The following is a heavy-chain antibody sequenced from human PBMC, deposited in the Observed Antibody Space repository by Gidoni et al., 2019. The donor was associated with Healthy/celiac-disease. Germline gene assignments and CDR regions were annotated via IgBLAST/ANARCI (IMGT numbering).Heavy chain of an antibody. D-gene: IGHD4-17*01. CDR1: GFTFSSYW. J-gene: IGHJ2*01. CDR3: ARDQRRGNGESYWYFDL. V-gene: IGHV3-7*03. Sequence: EVQLVESGGGLVQPGGSLRLSCAAPGFTFSSYWMSWVRQAPGKWLEWVANIKQDGSEKYYVDSVKGRFTISRDNAKNSLYLQMNSLRAEDTAVYYCARDQRRGNGESYWYFDLWGRGTLVTVSS. CDR2: IKQDGSEK.